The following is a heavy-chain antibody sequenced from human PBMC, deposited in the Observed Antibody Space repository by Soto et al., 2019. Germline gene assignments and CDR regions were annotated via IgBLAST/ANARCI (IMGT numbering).Heavy chain of an antibody. CDR3: AKDGGGYPYYYYYMDV. CDR1: GFTFSSYA. V-gene: IGHV3-23*01. CDR2: ISGSGGST. J-gene: IGHJ6*03. D-gene: IGHD2-15*01. Sequence: PGGSLRLPCAASGFTFSSYAMSWVRHTPGKGLEWVSAISGSGGSTYYADSVKGRFTISRDNSKNTLYLQMNSLRAEDTAVYYCAKDGGGYPYYYYYMDVWGKGTTVTVSS.